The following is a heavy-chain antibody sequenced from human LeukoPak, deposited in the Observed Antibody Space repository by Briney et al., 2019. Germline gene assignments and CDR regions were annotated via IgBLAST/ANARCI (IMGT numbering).Heavy chain of an antibody. J-gene: IGHJ6*03. Sequence: ASVKVSCKASGGTFSSYAISWVRQAPGQGLEWMGGIIPIFGTANYAQKFQGRVTITADKSTSTAYMELSSLRSEDTAVYYCARSLLYYYYTDVWGKGTTVTVSS. V-gene: IGHV1-69*06. CDR3: ARSLLYYYYTDV. D-gene: IGHD1-26*01. CDR2: IIPIFGTA. CDR1: GGTFSSYA.